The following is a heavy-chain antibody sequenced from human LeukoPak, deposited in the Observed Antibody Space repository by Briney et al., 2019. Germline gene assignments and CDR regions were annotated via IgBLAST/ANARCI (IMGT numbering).Heavy chain of an antibody. Sequence: GGSLRLSCAASGFSFIGYGMSWDRQAPGKGLEWVSSISSGSGYIYYADSVKGRFTISRDNSKNTLFLQMNSLRAEDTAIYYCAKRSCSTSGCYHLDYWGQGTLVTVSS. D-gene: IGHD2-2*01. CDR1: GFSFIGYG. V-gene: IGHV3-23*01. J-gene: IGHJ4*02. CDR3: AKRSCSTSGCYHLDY. CDR2: ISSGSGYI.